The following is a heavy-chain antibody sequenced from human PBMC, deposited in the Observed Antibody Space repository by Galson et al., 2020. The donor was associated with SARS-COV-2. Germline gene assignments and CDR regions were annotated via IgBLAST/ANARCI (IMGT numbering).Heavy chain of an antibody. J-gene: IGHJ4*02. D-gene: IGHD6-13*01. Sequence: GGSLRLSCAASGFTFSTYWMHWLRQAPGKGLVWVSRINGDGSSTTYADSVEGRFAISRDNAKNTVYMEMNSLRDEDTAVYYCARGETSSSWSTFENWGQGTLVTVSS. CDR3: ARGETSSSWSTFEN. CDR2: INGDGSST. CDR1: GFTFSTYW. V-gene: IGHV3-74*01.